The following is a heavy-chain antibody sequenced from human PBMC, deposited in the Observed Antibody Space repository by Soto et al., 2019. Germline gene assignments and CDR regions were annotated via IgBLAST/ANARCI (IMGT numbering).Heavy chain of an antibody. Sequence: GGSLRLSCASSGFTFSDFAMNWVRQTPGKRLEWVSIITTTGDTSYYADSVKGRFTISRDNSKNMLYLQMNNLRVDDTAIYFCAKVPEYRDGSSFYYFDSWGQGA. CDR1: GFTFSDFA. V-gene: IGHV3-23*01. J-gene: IGHJ4*02. D-gene: IGHD6-6*01. CDR2: ITTTGDTS. CDR3: AKVPEYRDGSSFYYFDS.